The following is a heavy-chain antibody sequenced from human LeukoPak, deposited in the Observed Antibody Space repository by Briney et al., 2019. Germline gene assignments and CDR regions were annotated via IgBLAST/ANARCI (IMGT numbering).Heavy chain of an antibody. J-gene: IGHJ4*02. CDR3: ARGGSGSYYHLFDY. V-gene: IGHV3-23*01. Sequence: PGGSLRLSCAASGFTFSSYDMSWVRQAPGKGLEWVSGLSGSDLRTYYAESVKGRFTISRDNSKNSLYLQMNSLRAEDTAVYYCARGGSGSYYHLFDYWGQGTLVTVSS. D-gene: IGHD3-10*01. CDR2: LSGSDLRT. CDR1: GFTFSSYD.